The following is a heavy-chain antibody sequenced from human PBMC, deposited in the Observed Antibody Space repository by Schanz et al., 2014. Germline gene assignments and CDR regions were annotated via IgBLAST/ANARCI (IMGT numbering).Heavy chain of an antibody. V-gene: IGHV3-48*04. Sequence: EVQLLESGGGLVQPGGSLRLSCAASGFTFSSYAMSWVRQHPGKGLEWISFINTGSNYINYADSVKGRFTISRDNTKNSLFLQLNSLRADDTAVYYCARNRGSGGQNWYFDLWGRGTLVTVSS. CDR2: INTGSNYI. D-gene: IGHD1-26*01. CDR3: ARNRGSGGQNWYFDL. J-gene: IGHJ2*01. CDR1: GFTFSSYA.